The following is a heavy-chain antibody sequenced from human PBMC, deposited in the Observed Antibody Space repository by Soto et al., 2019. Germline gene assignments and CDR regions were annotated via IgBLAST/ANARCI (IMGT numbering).Heavy chain of an antibody. CDR3: AKTGFWSDYRVAEY. CDR2: INYSGST. D-gene: IGHD3-3*01. V-gene: IGHV4-39*01. Sequence: PSETLSLTCTVSGGSISSSSSYWGWIRQPPGKGLEWIGSINYSGSTYYNPSLKSRITISVDTSKNQFSLKLSSVTAADTAVYFCAKTGFWSDYRVAEYWGKGTLVTVSS. CDR1: GGSISSSSSY. J-gene: IGHJ4*02.